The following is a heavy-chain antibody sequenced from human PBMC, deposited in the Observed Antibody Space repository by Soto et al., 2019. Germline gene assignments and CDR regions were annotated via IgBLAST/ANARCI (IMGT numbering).Heavy chain of an antibody. CDR3: AADGDYVGSFDY. CDR2: LNPSGGST. D-gene: IGHD4-17*01. Sequence: QVQLVQSGAEVKKPGASVKVSCKASGYTFTSYSMHWVRQAPGQGLEWMGILNPSGGSTSHAQKFQGRVTMTRDTSTSTVYMELSSLRSEDTAVYYWAADGDYVGSFDYWGQGTLVTVSS. J-gene: IGHJ4*02. CDR1: GYTFTSYS. V-gene: IGHV1-46*01.